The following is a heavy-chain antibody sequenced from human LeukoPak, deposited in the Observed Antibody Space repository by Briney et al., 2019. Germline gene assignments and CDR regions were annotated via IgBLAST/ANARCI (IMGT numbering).Heavy chain of an antibody. CDR3: ARAVGATSSDYYYYYMDV. J-gene: IGHJ6*03. CDR2: INPNSGGT. D-gene: IGHD1-26*01. Sequence: GASVKVSCKASGYTFTGYYMHWVRQAPGQGLEWMGWINPNSGGTNYAQKFQGRVTMTRDTSISTAYMELSRLRSDDTAVYYCARAVGATSSDYYYYYMDVWGKGTTVTISS. CDR1: GYTFTGYY. V-gene: IGHV1-2*02.